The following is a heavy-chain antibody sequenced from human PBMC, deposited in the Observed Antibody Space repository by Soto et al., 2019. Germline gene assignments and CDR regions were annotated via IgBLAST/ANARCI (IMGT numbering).Heavy chain of an antibody. CDR2: ISGSGFST. Sequence: GGSLRLSCAASGFTFSNYAMTWVRQAPGKGLEWVSSISGSGFSTYSADSVQGRFTISRDNSKNTLYLQMNSLGAEDTAVYYCARELDGIDVWGQGTTVTVSS. J-gene: IGHJ6*02. CDR3: ARELDGIDV. CDR1: GFTFSNYA. V-gene: IGHV3-23*01.